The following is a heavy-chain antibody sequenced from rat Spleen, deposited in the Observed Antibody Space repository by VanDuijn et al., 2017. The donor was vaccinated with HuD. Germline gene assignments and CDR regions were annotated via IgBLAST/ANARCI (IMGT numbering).Heavy chain of an antibody. CDR1: GFTFSNYY. CDR2: ISTGGDNT. Sequence: EVQLVESGGGLVQPGRSLKLSCAASGFTFSNYYMAWVRSAPTTGLEWVAYISTGGDNTYYRDSVKGRFTIYRDNAKSTLYLQLDSLRSEDTATYYCATDTFYDGTYYPGGFDYWGQGVMVTVSS. V-gene: IGHV5-27*01. J-gene: IGHJ2*01. CDR3: ATDTFYDGTYYPGGFDY. D-gene: IGHD1-12*02.